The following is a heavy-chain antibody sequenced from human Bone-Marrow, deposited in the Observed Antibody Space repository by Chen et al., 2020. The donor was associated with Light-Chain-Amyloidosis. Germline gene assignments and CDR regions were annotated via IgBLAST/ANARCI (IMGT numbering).Heavy chain of an antibody. CDR1: GGSFSGYY. J-gene: IGHJ4*02. CDR2: INDAENT. CDR3: ARGRSYYYGLGKIDY. D-gene: IGHD3-10*01. V-gene: IGHV4-34*02. Sequence: QVQLQQWGAGLLRPSETLSLTCAVYGGSFSGYYWTWIRQPPGKGLEWIGEINDAENTNYNPPLRRRVTRSLDTSKNHFSLTLTAVTAAGTAVYYCARGRSYYYGLGKIDYWGQGSLFIVSS.